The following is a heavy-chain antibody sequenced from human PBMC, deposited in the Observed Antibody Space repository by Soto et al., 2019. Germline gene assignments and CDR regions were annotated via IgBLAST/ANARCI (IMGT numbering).Heavy chain of an antibody. CDR3: ARDLYGDYYYYGMDL. CDR2: IYYSGST. J-gene: IGHJ6*02. D-gene: IGHD4-17*01. V-gene: IGHV4-31*03. Sequence: PSETLSLTCTVSGGSISSGGYYWSWIRQHPGKGLEWIGYIYYSGSTYYNPSLKSRVTISVDTSKNQFSLKLSSVTAAVTAVYYCARDLYGDYYYYGMDLWGQGTTVTVSS. CDR1: GGSISSGGYY.